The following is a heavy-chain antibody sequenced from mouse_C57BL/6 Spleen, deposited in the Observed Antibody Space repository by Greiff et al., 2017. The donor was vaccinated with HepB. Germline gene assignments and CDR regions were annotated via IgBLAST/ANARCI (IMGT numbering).Heavy chain of an antibody. CDR2: ISSGGSYT. CDR1: GFTFSSYG. Sequence: EVQLVESGGDLVKPGGSLKLSCAASGFTFSSYGMSWVRQTPDKRLEWVATISSGGSYTYYPDSVKGRFTISRDNAKNTLYLQMSSLKSEDTAMYYCARGGYVTVYWYFDVWGTGTTVTVSS. J-gene: IGHJ1*03. D-gene: IGHD3-2*02. V-gene: IGHV5-6*01. CDR3: ARGGYVTVYWYFDV.